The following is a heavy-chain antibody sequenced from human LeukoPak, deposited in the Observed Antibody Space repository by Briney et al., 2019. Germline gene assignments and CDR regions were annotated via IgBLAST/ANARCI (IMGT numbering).Heavy chain of an antibody. V-gene: IGHV1-8*01. Sequence: RASVKVSCKASGYTFTSYDINWVRQATGQGLEWMGWMNPNSGNTGYAQKFQGRVTMTRNTSISTAYMELSSLRSEDTAVHYCARAYKPKYQLLSFDPWGQGTLVTVSS. D-gene: IGHD2-2*01. CDR1: GYTFTSYD. CDR2: MNPNSGNT. CDR3: ARAYKPKYQLLSFDP. J-gene: IGHJ5*02.